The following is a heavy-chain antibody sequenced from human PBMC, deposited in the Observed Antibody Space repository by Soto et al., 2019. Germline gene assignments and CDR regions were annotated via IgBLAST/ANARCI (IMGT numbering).Heavy chain of an antibody. J-gene: IGHJ4*02. CDR1: AYTFTGYY. CDR3: ARGGRIGSGFEEGLDY. CDR2: INPNGGAT. Sequence: ASVKVFCKASAYTFTGYYVQWVRQAPGQGLEWMGWINPNGGATRYAQKFQGRVTMTRDTSITTAYMDLSSLRSDDTAVYYCARGGRIGSGFEEGLDYWGQGTLVTVSS. V-gene: IGHV1-2*02. D-gene: IGHD5-12*01.